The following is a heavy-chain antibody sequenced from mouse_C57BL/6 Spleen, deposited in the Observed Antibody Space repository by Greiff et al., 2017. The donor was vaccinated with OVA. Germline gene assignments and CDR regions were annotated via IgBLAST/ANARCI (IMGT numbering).Heavy chain of an antibody. V-gene: IGHV7-3*01. J-gene: IGHJ1*03. Sequence: EVQLVESGGGLVQPGGSLSLSCAASGFTFTDYYMSWVRQPPGKALEWLGFIRNKANGYTTEYSASVKGRFTISRDNSQSILYLQMNALRAEDSATYYCARYGVGRYFDVWGTGTTVTVSS. CDR1: GFTFTDYY. CDR3: ARYGVGRYFDV. CDR2: IRNKANGYTT. D-gene: IGHD4-1*01.